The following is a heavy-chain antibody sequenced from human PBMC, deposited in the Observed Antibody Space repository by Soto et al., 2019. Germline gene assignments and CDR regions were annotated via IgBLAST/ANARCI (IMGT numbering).Heavy chain of an antibody. J-gene: IGHJ6*02. CDR1: GYTFTSYG. Sequence: ASVKVSCKASGYTFTSYGISWVRQAPGQGLEWMGWISAYNGNTNYAQKLQGRVTMTTDTSTSTAYMELRSLRSDDTAVYYCARDRNDYYDSSGGDYWGQGTLVTVSSEYYYGMDVWGQGITVTVSS. V-gene: IGHV1-18*01. D-gene: IGHD3-22*01. CDR2: ISAYNGNT. CDR3: ARDRNDYYDSSGGDYWGQGTLVTVSSEYYYGMDV.